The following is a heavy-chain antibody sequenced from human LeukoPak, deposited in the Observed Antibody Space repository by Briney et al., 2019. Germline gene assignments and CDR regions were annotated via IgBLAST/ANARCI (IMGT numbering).Heavy chain of an antibody. J-gene: IGHJ3*02. V-gene: IGHV1-69*05. Sequence: SVKVSCKASGGTFSSYAISWVRQARGQGLEWMGWIIPIFGTANYAQKFQGRVTITTDESTSTAYMELSSLRSEDTAVYYCARNGITISPYAFDIWGQGTMATVSS. CDR2: IIPIFGTA. D-gene: IGHD3-3*01. CDR1: GGTFSSYA. CDR3: ARNGITISPYAFDI.